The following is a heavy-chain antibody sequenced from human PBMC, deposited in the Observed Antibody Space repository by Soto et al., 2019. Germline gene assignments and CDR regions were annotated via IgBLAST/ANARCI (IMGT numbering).Heavy chain of an antibody. CDR2: ISYDGSNK. CDR1: GFTFSSYA. CDR3: ARDGYCSSTSCYSWFDP. V-gene: IGHV3-30-3*01. Sequence: PGGSLRLSCAASGFTFSSYAMHWVRQAPGKGLEWVAVISYDGSNKYYADSVKGRLTISRDNSKNTLYLQMNSLRAEDTAVYYCARDGYCSSTSCYSWFDPWGQGTLVTVSS. J-gene: IGHJ5*02. D-gene: IGHD2-2*03.